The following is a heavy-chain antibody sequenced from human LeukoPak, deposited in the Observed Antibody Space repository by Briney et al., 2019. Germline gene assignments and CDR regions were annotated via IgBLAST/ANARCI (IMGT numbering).Heavy chain of an antibody. CDR3: ARDRRRDDYKDPLDY. Sequence: GGSLRLSCAASGFAFSTYEMCWVRQAPGKGLEWVSYISSSGSTTNYADSVKGRFTISRDNAKNSLYLQMNNLRAEDTAVYYCARDRRRDDYKDPLDYWGQGTLVTVAS. J-gene: IGHJ4*02. V-gene: IGHV3-48*03. CDR2: ISSSGSTT. D-gene: IGHD5-24*01. CDR1: GFAFSTYE.